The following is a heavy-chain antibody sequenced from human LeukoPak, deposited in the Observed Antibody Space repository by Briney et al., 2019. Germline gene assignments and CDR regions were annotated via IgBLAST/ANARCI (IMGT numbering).Heavy chain of an antibody. CDR1: GFTFSSYW. J-gene: IGHJ4*02. V-gene: IGHV3-7*01. CDR2: IKQDGSEK. Sequence: GGSLRLSCAASGFTFSSYWMSWVRQAPGKGLEWVANIKQDGSEKYYVDSVKGRFTISRDNAKSSLYLQMNSLRAEDTAVYYCARGARGYDFFPEFDYWGQGTLVTVSS. D-gene: IGHD5-12*01. CDR3: ARGARGYDFFPEFDY.